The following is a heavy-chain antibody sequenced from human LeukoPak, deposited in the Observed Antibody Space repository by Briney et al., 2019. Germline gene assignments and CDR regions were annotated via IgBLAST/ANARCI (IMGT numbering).Heavy chain of an antibody. CDR2: IWYDGSNK. J-gene: IGHJ4*02. CDR1: GFTFSSYG. V-gene: IGHV3-33*01. CDR3: ATDRTSSGWYYFDY. Sequence: GGSLRLSCAASGFTFSSYGMHWVRQAPGKGLEWVAVIWYDGSNKYYADSVKGRFTISRDNSKNTLYLQMNSLRAEDTAVYYCATDRTSSGWYYFDYWGQGTLVTVSS. D-gene: IGHD6-19*01.